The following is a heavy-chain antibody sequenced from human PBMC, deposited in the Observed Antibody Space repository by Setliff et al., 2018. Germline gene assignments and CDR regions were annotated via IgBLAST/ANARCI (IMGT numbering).Heavy chain of an antibody. CDR1: GGSFSGYS. D-gene: IGHD3-10*01. CDR3: ARSSYYASGNSHNYYMDV. V-gene: IGHV4-34*01. J-gene: IGHJ6*03. CDR2: INHSGST. Sequence: PSETLSLTCAVYGGSFSGYSWSWIRQPPGKGLEWIGKINHSGSTNYNPSLKSRVTMTSDTSRNQLSLKLTSVSAADTAIYYCARSSYYASGNSHNYYMDVWGKGTAVTVSS.